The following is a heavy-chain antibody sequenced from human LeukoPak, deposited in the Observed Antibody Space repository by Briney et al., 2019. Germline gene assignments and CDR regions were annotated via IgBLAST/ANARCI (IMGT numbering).Heavy chain of an antibody. Sequence: ASVKVSCKASGYTFTGHYLHWVRQAPGRGLEWMGWIYGHDGGTNFAQKFQDRVTMTRDTSITTAYMELTSLTPDDTAVYYCVRDFDWGPDYWGQGTLVTVSS. J-gene: IGHJ4*02. D-gene: IGHD3-9*01. CDR3: VRDFDWGPDY. V-gene: IGHV1-2*02. CDR1: GYTFTGHY. CDR2: IYGHDGGT.